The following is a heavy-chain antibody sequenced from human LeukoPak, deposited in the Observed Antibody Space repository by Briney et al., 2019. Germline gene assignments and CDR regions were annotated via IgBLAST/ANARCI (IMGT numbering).Heavy chain of an antibody. CDR2: ISAYNGNT. CDR1: GYTFSSYG. Sequence: ASVKVSCKASGYTFSSYGISWVRQAPGQGVEWMGGISAYNGNTNYAQKLQGRVTMTTDTSTSTVYMELSSLRSEDTAIYYCAISYYDLLATFDYWGQGTLVTVSS. J-gene: IGHJ4*02. D-gene: IGHD3-22*01. V-gene: IGHV1-18*01. CDR3: AISYYDLLATFDY.